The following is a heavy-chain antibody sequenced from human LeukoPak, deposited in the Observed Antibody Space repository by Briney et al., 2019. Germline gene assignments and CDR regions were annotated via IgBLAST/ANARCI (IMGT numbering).Heavy chain of an antibody. V-gene: IGHV1-69*05. CDR1: GGTFSSYA. D-gene: IGHD1-26*01. CDR2: IIPIFGTA. Sequence: ASVKVSCKASGGTFSSYAISWVRQAPGQGLEWMGRIIPIFGTANYAQKFQGRVTITTDESTSTAYMELSSLRSEDTAVYYCARDWSIVGAFDAFDIWGQGTMVTVSS. J-gene: IGHJ3*02. CDR3: ARDWSIVGAFDAFDI.